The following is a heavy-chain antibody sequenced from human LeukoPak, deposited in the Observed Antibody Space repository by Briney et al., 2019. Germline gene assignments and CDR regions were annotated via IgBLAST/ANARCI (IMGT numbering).Heavy chain of an antibody. Sequence: SQTLSLTCSVSGGSISTNGQYWSWIRQPPGKGLEWIGYIYYSGSTNYNPSLKSRVTISVDTSKNQFSLKLSSVTAADTAVYYCARNLPDYGSGSYTPYYFDYWGQGTLVTVSS. CDR2: IYYSGST. J-gene: IGHJ4*02. CDR1: GGSISTNGQY. V-gene: IGHV4-61*05. D-gene: IGHD3-10*01. CDR3: ARNLPDYGSGSYTPYYFDY.